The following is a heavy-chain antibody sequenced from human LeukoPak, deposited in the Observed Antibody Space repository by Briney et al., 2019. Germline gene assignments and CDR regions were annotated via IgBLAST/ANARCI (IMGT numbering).Heavy chain of an antibody. CDR3: ARGVYIAAAQYGY. Sequence: ASETLFLTCTVSGGSLSSHYWSWIRQPPGKGLERIGYIYYSGTTNYNPSLKSRVTISVDTSKNQFSLKLSSVTAADTAVYYCARGVYIAAAQYGYWGQGTLVTVSS. J-gene: IGHJ4*02. V-gene: IGHV4-59*11. CDR1: GGSLSSHY. CDR2: IYYSGTT. D-gene: IGHD6-13*01.